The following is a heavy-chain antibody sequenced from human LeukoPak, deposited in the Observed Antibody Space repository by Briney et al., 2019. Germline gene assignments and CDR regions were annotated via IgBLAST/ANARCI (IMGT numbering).Heavy chain of an antibody. D-gene: IGHD3-9*01. Sequence: SETLSLTCTVYGGSISSYYWSWVRQPPGKGLEWIGYIYYSGSTNYNPSLKSRVTISVDTSKNQFSLKLSSVTAADTAVYYCARERVDILTGSDYYYMDVWGKGTTVTVSS. V-gene: IGHV4-59*12. CDR3: ARERVDILTGSDYYYMDV. CDR1: GGSISSYY. J-gene: IGHJ6*03. CDR2: IYYSGST.